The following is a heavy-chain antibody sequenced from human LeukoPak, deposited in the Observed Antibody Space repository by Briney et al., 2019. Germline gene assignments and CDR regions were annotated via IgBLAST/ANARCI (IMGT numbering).Heavy chain of an antibody. CDR3: ARISGDYENWFDP. Sequence: GGSLRLSCAASGFTLSDYYMVWVRQAPGKGLEWVSYISSSGSTIYYADSVKGRFTISRDNAKNSLYLQMNSLRAEDTAVYYCARISGDYENWFDPWGQGTLVTVSS. J-gene: IGHJ5*02. CDR2: ISSSGSTI. D-gene: IGHD4-17*01. CDR1: GFTLSDYY. V-gene: IGHV3-11*01.